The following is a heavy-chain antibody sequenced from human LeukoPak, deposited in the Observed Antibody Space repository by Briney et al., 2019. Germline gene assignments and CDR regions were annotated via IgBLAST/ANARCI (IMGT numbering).Heavy chain of an antibody. J-gene: IGHJ4*02. CDR3: ARGGYSGSYGVRYFDY. V-gene: IGHV3-30*04. Sequence: GRSLRLSCAASGFTFSSYAMHWVRQAPGKGLEWVAVISYDGSNKYYADSVKGRFTISRDNSKNTLYLQMNSLRAGDTAVYYCARGGYSGSYGVRYFDYWGQGTLVTVSS. D-gene: IGHD1-26*01. CDR2: ISYDGSNK. CDR1: GFTFSSYA.